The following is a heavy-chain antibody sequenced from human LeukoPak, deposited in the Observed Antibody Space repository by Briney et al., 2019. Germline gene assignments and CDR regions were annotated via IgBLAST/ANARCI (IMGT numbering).Heavy chain of an antibody. Sequence: PGGSLRLSCAASGFTFSSYWMSWVRQAPGKGLEWVANIKQDGSEKNYVDSVKGRFTISRDNSKNTLYLEMNSLRAEDTAVYYCAKCGAASRTTCQESAFDMWGQGTMVTVSS. CDR1: GFTFSSYW. D-gene: IGHD1-14*01. CDR2: IKQDGSEK. CDR3: AKCGAASRTTCQESAFDM. V-gene: IGHV3-7*03. J-gene: IGHJ3*02.